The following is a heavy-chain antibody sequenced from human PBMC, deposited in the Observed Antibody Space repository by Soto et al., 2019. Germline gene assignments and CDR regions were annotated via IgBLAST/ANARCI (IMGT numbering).Heavy chain of an antibody. V-gene: IGHV4-39*07. CDR1: GGSISSSSYY. CDR2: IYYSGTT. D-gene: IGHD2-21*01. CDR3: ARLGAYYQSLDP. J-gene: IGHJ5*02. Sequence: SETLSLTCTVSGGSISSSSYYWGWIRQPPGKGLEWVGYIYYSGTTYYNPSLKSRVTISLETSKNQFSLRLASVTAADTAVYYCARLGAYYQSLDPWGPGILVTVSS.